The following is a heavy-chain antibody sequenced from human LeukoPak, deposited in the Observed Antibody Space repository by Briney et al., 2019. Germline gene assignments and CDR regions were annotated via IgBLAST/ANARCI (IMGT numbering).Heavy chain of an antibody. CDR2: VNHSGST. J-gene: IGHJ5*02. D-gene: IGHD4-23*01. CDR1: GGSFSGYF. CDR3: AGHSWGLDP. Sequence: PSETLSLTCAVYGGSFSGYFWSWIRQPPGKGLEWIGEVNHSGSTNYNPSLKSRVIISVDTSRNQFSLKLSSVTAADTAVYYCAGHSWGLDPWGQGTLVTVSS. V-gene: IGHV4-34*01.